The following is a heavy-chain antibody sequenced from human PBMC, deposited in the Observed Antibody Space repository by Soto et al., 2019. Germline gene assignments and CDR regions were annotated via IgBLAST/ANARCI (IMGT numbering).Heavy chain of an antibody. CDR2: IYTSRST. Sequence: PSETLSLTCTVSGGSISSYYWSWIRQPAGKGLEWIGRIYTSRSTNYNPSLKCRVTMSVDTSKNQFSLKLSSVTAADTAVDYCARDTYSSGWYGVNWFDPWGQGTLVTVSS. J-gene: IGHJ5*02. CDR1: GGSISSYY. V-gene: IGHV4-4*07. D-gene: IGHD6-19*01. CDR3: ARDTYSSGWYGVNWFDP.